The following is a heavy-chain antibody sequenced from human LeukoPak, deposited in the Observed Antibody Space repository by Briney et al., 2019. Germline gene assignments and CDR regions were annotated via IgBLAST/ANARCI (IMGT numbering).Heavy chain of an antibody. CDR1: GYSFTNYW. CDR3: ARQHYGDYVGRDAFDI. Sequence: KAGESLKISCKGSGYSFTNYWIGWVRQMPGKGLEWMGIIYPGDSDTRYSPSFQGQVTISADKSINTAYLQWSSLKASDTAMYYCARQHYGDYVGRDAFDIWGQGTMVTVSS. V-gene: IGHV5-51*01. CDR2: IYPGDSDT. J-gene: IGHJ3*02. D-gene: IGHD4-17*01.